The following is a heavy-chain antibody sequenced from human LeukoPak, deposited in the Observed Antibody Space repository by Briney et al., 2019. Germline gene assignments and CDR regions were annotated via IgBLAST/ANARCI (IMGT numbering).Heavy chain of an antibody. J-gene: IGHJ4*02. V-gene: IGHV3-23*01. CDR3: AKDRQRFAAAGTTFDY. CDR1: GVTFSSCG. CDR2: ISGSGGST. D-gene: IGHD6-13*01. Sequence: GGSLRVSCAAPGVTFSSCGMSWGREAPGKGLQWGSAISGSGGSTYYADSVKGRFTISRDNSKNTLYLQMNSLRAEDTAVYYCAKDRQRFAAAGTTFDYWGQESLVTVSS.